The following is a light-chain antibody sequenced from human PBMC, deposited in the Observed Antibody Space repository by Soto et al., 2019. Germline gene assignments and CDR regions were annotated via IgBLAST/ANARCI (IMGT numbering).Light chain of an antibody. CDR3: SSYTSSRV. J-gene: IGLJ1*01. V-gene: IGLV2-14*03. CDR1: SSDVGDSNY. CDR2: DVS. Sequence: SALTQPASVSGSPGQSITISCTGTSSDVGDSNYVSWYQHHPGKAPKLIIYDVSNRPSGVSNRFSGSKSGNTASLTISGLQAEDEADYYCSSYTSSRVFGTGTKLTVL.